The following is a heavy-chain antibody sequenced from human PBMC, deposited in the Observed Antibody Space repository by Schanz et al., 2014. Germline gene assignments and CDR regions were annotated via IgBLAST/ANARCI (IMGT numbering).Heavy chain of an antibody. CDR3: AKDHPSSGWPAFDV. CDR1: GFTFSSYA. CDR2: ISGSGAST. D-gene: IGHD6-19*01. J-gene: IGHJ4*02. Sequence: EVQLLESGGGFVQPGGSLRLSCAGSGFTFSSYAMSWVRQAPGKGLEWVSAISGSGASTYYADSVKGRFTISRDLSSNTLYLQMNSLRADDSAIYYCAKDHPSSGWPAFDVWGQGTQVTVSS. V-gene: IGHV3-23*01.